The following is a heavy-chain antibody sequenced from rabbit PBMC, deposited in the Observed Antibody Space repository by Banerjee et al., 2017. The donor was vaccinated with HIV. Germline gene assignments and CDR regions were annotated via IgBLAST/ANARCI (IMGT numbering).Heavy chain of an antibody. Sequence: QSLEESGGDLVKPGASLTLTCTASGFSFSSSYWICWVRQAPGKGLEWIGCIYAGNNGSPYYASWAKGRFTISKTSSTTVTLQMTSLTAADTATYFCARAGSGYRQFDLWGPGTLVTVS. J-gene: IGHJ4*01. V-gene: IGHV1S40*01. D-gene: IGHD8-1*01. CDR1: GFSFSSSYW. CDR3: ARAGSGYRQFDL. CDR2: IYAGNNGSP.